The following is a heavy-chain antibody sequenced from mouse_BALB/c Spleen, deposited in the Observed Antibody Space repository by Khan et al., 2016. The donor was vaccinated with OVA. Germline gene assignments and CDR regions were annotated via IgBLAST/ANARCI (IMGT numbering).Heavy chain of an antibody. CDR3: ARGNYYGYAMDY. D-gene: IGHD1-1*01. V-gene: IGHV3-2*02. J-gene: IGHJ4*01. Sequence: EVQLQESGPGLVKPSQSLSLTCTVTGYSITSNYAWNWIRQFPGNKLEWMGYISYSGRTSYIPSLKSRISITRDISKNQFFLQLNSVTTEDTATYYCARGNYYGYAMDYWGQGTSVTVSS. CDR1: GYSITSNYA. CDR2: ISYSGRT.